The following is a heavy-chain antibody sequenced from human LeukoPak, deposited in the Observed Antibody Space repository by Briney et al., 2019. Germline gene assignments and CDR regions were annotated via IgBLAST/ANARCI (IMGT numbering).Heavy chain of an antibody. CDR2: ISSSSSYI. CDR1: GFTFSSYS. D-gene: IGHD3-3*01. Sequence: PGGSLRLSCAASGFTFSSYSMNWVRQAPGKGLEWDSSISSSSSYIYYADSVKGRFTISRDNAKNSLYLQMNSLRAEDTAVYYCARGPLRFLEWSPKFDYWGQGTLVTVSS. J-gene: IGHJ4*02. CDR3: ARGPLRFLEWSPKFDY. V-gene: IGHV3-21*01.